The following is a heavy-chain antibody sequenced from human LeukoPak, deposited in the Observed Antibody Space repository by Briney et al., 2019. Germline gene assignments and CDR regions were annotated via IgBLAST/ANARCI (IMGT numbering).Heavy chain of an antibody. CDR3: ARGRTYYYDTSGYYPSIYYGMDV. Sequence: SETLSLTCAVSGGSFSGYYWYWIRQPPGRGLEWIGEINHGESTNYNPSLKSRATLSVDTSKNQFSLKLTSVTAADTAVYYCARGRTYYYDTSGYYPSIYYGMDVWGQGTTVIVSS. J-gene: IGHJ6*02. V-gene: IGHV4-34*01. CDR2: INHGEST. CDR1: GGSFSGYY. D-gene: IGHD3-22*01.